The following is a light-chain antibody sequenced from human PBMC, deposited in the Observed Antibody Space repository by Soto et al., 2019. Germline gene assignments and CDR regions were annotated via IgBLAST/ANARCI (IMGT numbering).Light chain of an antibody. CDR1: QSLVHSDGIAY. J-gene: IGKJ5*01. V-gene: IGKV2-30*02. Sequence: DVVMTHCPLSLPVTLGQPASISCRSNQSLVHSDGIAYFSWFQQRPGRSPRRLIYKVSNRDSGVPARFSGSGSGTDFALKISRVEAEDVGVYYCMQGTHWPITFGQGTRLEIK. CDR3: MQGTHWPIT. CDR2: KVS.